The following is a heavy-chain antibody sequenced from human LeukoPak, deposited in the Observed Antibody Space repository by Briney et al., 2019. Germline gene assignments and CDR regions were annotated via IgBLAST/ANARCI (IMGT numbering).Heavy chain of an antibody. J-gene: IGHJ2*01. D-gene: IGHD7-27*01. Sequence: GGSLRLSCAASGFTFSSYSMNWVRQAPGKGLEGVSSIDTSTTYMTYADSVKGRFTISRDNARNSLYLQMNSLRAEDTAVYYCAREAGTGERWYFDLWGRGTLVTVSS. V-gene: IGHV3-21*01. CDR2: IDTSTTYM. CDR3: AREAGTGERWYFDL. CDR1: GFTFSSYS.